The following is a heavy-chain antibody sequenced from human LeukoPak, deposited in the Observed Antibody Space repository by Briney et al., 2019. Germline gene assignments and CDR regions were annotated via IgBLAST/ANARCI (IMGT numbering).Heavy chain of an antibody. J-gene: IGHJ4*02. CDR1: GFIFSTYG. V-gene: IGHV3-33*01. CDR2: VWYDGSNK. D-gene: IGHD3-10*01. CDR3: ARDSRGTVLLWFGELLNYFDY. Sequence: GGSLRLSCAASGFIFSTYGMHWVRQAPGKGLEWVAIVWYDGSNKYYADSVKGRFTISRDNSKNTLYLQMNSLRAEDTAVYYCARDSRGTVLLWFGELLNYFDYWGQGTLVTVSS.